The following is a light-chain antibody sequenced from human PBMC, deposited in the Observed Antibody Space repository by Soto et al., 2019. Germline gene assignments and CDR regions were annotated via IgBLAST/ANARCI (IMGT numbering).Light chain of an antibody. V-gene: IGKV1-5*01. Sequence: DIQMTQSPSTLSASVGDRVTITCRASQTISHWLAWYQQKPGKAPNLLIFDASNLHHGGPSRFSGSGSGTEFALTRSSLQPDDSATYFCLQYNSYPTFGKGTKVTIK. CDR1: QTISHW. CDR3: LQYNSYPT. CDR2: DAS. J-gene: IGKJ1*01.